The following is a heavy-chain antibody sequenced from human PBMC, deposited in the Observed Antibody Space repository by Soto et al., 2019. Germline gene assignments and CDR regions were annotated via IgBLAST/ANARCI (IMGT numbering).Heavy chain of an antibody. CDR1: GYSFTSYG. V-gene: IGHV1-18*01. D-gene: IGHD4-17*01. CDR3: ATFGDFLKYFDF. Sequence: QVELVQSGAEVKKPGASVKVSCKASGYSFTSYGISWARQAPGQGLEWMGWIRTYNGNTNYEQKFQGRVTMTTDTSTSTAYMELRSLRSDDTAVYFCATFGDFLKYFDFWGQGTLVTVSS. J-gene: IGHJ4*02. CDR2: IRTYNGNT.